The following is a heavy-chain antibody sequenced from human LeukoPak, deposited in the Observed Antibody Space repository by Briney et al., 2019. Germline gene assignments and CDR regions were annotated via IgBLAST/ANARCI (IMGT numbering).Heavy chain of an antibody. J-gene: IGHJ4*02. CDR2: IYHSGST. D-gene: IGHD6-6*01. Sequence: SQTLSLTCAVSGGSISSGGYSWSWIRQPPGKGLEWIGYIYHSGSTYYNPSLKSRVTISVDTSKNQFSLKLSSVTAADTAVYYCARAMQQLVPGGFDYWGQGTLVTVSS. CDR1: GGSISSGGYS. CDR3: ARAMQQLVPGGFDY. V-gene: IGHV4-30-2*01.